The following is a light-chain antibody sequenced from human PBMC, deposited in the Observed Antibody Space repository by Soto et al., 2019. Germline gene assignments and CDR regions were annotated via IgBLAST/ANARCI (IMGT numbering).Light chain of an antibody. V-gene: IGKV1-33*01. CDR1: QGISNY. CDR2: DAS. CDR3: QQYDNLPLT. J-gene: IGKJ4*01. Sequence: DIQMIQSPSSLSASVGDRVTITCQASQGISNYLSWYQQKPGKAPKLLIYDASNLETGVPSRFSGSGSGTDFTFTISSLQPEDIATYYCQQYDNLPLTFGGGTKVETK.